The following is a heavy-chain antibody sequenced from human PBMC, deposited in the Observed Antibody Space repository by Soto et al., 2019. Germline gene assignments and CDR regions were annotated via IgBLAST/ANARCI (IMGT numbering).Heavy chain of an antibody. V-gene: IGHV1-46*01. CDR3: AREKRDSALDY. CDR1: GYTFTAYF. Sequence: ASLKVACKASGYTFTAYFTHWVLQAPGHGLGWMGIINPSSGGTSYAQKFQGRVTMTRDTSTSAVYMELSSLRSEDTAVYYCAREKRDSALDYWGQGTLVTVSS. J-gene: IGHJ4*02. CDR2: INPSSGGT.